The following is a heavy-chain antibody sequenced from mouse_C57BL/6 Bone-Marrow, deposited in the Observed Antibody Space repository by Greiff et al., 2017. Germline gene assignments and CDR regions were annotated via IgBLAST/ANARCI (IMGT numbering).Heavy chain of an antibody. J-gene: IGHJ2*01. CDR1: GYTFTDYE. Sequence: QVQLQQSGAELVRPGASVTLSCKASGYTFTDYEMHWVKQTPVHGLEWIGAIDPETGGTAYHQQFKGKAILTADNSSSTAYMELRSLTSEDSAVYYCTREDYWGQGTTLTVSS. CDR2: IDPETGGT. CDR3: TREDY. V-gene: IGHV1-15*01.